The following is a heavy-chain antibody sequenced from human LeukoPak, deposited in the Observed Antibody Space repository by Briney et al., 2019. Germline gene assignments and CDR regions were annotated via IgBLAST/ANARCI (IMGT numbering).Heavy chain of an antibody. V-gene: IGHV3-48*01. D-gene: IGHD2-8*01. CDR3: ARAKRNGFDI. Sequence: GGSLRLSCAASGFTFSSNSMNWVRQAPGKGLEWVSYISSSSSTIYHANSVKGRFTISRDNAKNSLYLQMNSLRAEDTAVYYCARAKRNGFDIWGQGTMVTVSS. CDR2: ISSSSSTI. J-gene: IGHJ3*02. CDR1: GFTFSSNS.